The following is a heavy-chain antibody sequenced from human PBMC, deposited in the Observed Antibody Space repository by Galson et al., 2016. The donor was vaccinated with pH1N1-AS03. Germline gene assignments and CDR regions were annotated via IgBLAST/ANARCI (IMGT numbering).Heavy chain of an antibody. CDR2: ISPIFGRV. Sequence: SVKVSCKAFGGTFGNYAISWVRQAPGQGLEWMGGISPIFGRVNYAQKFQGSVTITADVFTKTAYMELTSLRSEDTAVYYCARASDREILYYYYGMDVWGQGTTVTVSS. CDR1: GGTFGNYA. D-gene: IGHD2/OR15-2a*01. V-gene: IGHV1-69*13. CDR3: ARASDREILYYYYGMDV. J-gene: IGHJ6*02.